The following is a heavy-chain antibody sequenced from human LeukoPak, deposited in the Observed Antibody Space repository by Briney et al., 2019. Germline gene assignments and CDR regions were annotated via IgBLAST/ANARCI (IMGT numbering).Heavy chain of an antibody. J-gene: IGHJ5*02. CDR1: GFTFSSYA. V-gene: IGHV3-23*01. CDR2: ISGSGGST. CDR3: AKDVRGGFSLAVAGP. Sequence: GGSLRLSCAASGFTFSSYAMSWVRQAPGKGLEWVSSISGSGGSTYYADSVKGRFTISRDNSKNTLYPQMNSLRRQEHAVYYRAKDVRGGFSLAVAGPWGQGTLVTVSS. D-gene: IGHD6-19*01.